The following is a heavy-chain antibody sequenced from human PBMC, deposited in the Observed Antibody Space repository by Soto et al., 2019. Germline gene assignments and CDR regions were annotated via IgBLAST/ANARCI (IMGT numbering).Heavy chain of an antibody. CDR2: IYYSGST. Sequence: PSETLSLTCTVSGGSISSYYWSWIRQPPGKGLEWIGYIYYSGSTNYNPSLKSRVTISVDTSKNQFSLKLSSVTAADTAVYYCARVRMPYSGSYHDYWGQGTLVTVSS. V-gene: IGHV4-59*01. CDR1: GGSISSYY. CDR3: ARVRMPYSGSYHDY. D-gene: IGHD1-26*01. J-gene: IGHJ4*02.